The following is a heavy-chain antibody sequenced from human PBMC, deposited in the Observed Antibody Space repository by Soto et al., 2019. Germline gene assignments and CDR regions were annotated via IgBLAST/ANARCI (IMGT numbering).Heavy chain of an antibody. Sequence: ASVKVSCKASGYTFTSYGISWVRQAPGQGLEWMGWISAYNGNTNYAQKLQGRVTMTTDTSTSTAYMELRSLRSDDTAVYYCARDRPEAAGPSYYYYGMDVWGQGTTVTV. CDR1: GYTFTSYG. V-gene: IGHV1-18*04. J-gene: IGHJ6*02. D-gene: IGHD6-13*01. CDR3: ARDRPEAAGPSYYYYGMDV. CDR2: ISAYNGNT.